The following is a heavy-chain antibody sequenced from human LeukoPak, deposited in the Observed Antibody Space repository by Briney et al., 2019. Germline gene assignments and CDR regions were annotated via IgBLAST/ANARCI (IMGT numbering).Heavy chain of an antibody. J-gene: IGHJ6*03. V-gene: IGHV3-23*01. D-gene: IGHD6-19*01. Sequence: AGPLRLSCAASEFTVSSYAMNWVRQAPGKGLEWVSGISAGGGTTYYADSVKGRFSISRDNYKKTVYLQMNSLRAEDTAVYYCAKDSSGWSHIYMDVWGKGTTVTVSS. CDR1: EFTVSSYA. CDR3: AKDSSGWSHIYMDV. CDR2: ISAGGGTT.